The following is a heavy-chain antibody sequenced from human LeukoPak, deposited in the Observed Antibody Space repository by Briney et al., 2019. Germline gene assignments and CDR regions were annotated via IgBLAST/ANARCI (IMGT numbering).Heavy chain of an antibody. V-gene: IGHV4-34*01. D-gene: IGHD6-6*01. CDR2: INHSRDT. CDR3: AKVYSSSSRDSFDV. Sequence: PSETLSLTCAVYGASFSGYYWSWVRQPPGKGLEWIGEINHSRDTTYNPSLKSRVVMSVDTCNSQFSLRLSSVTAADTAVYYCAKVYSSSSRDSFDVWGQGTMVTVSS. CDR1: GASFSGYY. J-gene: IGHJ3*01.